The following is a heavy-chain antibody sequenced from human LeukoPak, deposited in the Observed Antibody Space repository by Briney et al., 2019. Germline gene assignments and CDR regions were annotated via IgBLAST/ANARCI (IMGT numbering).Heavy chain of an antibody. V-gene: IGHV3-30*02. D-gene: IGHD5-18*01. CDR3: AKTKGYTFDH. CDR2: IRYDGSNE. Sequence: GGSLRLSCAASGFTFSDYGMHWVRQAPGKGLEWVAFIRYDGSNEYYADSVKGRFTISRDNSKYTLFLQMNSLRAEDTAVYHCAKTKGYTFDHWGQGTLVTVSA. J-gene: IGHJ4*02. CDR1: GFTFSDYG.